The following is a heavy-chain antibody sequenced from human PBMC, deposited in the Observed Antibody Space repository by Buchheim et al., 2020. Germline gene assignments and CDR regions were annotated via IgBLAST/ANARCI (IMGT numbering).Heavy chain of an antibody. CDR2: INNDGSDK. D-gene: IGHD3-9*01. CDR3: VRDHWFSFDY. CDR1: GFSFSSHW. Sequence: EVQLVESGGGLVQPGGSLRLSCAASGFSFSSHWMSWVRQAPGKGLEWVARINNDGSDKWYVDSVKGRFTISKDNAKNSLFLQRNSLRAEDMAVYYCVRDHWFSFDYWGQGTL. V-gene: IGHV3-7*01. J-gene: IGHJ4*02.